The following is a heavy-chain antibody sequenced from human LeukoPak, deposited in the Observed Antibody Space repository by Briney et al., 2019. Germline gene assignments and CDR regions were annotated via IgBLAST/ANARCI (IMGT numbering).Heavy chain of an antibody. CDR1: GYTFTSYG. D-gene: IGHD3-10*01. V-gene: IGHV1-18*01. J-gene: IGHJ6*02. Sequence: ASVKVSCKASGYTFTSYGISWVRQAPGQGLEWMGGISAYNGNKNYAQKLQGRVTMTTDTSTSTAYMELRSMRSDDPAVYYCARAWFGERIYYYYGMDVWGQGTTVTVSS. CDR3: ARAWFGERIYYYYGMDV. CDR2: ISAYNGNK.